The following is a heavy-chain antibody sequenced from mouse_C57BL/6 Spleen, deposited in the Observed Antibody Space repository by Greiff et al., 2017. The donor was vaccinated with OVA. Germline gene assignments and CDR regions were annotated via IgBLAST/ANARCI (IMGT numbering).Heavy chain of an antibody. CDR2: INPNNGGT. D-gene: IGHD2-4*01. V-gene: IGHV1-22*01. Sequence: EVQGVESGPELVKPGASVKMSCKASGYTFTDYNMHWVKQSHGKSLEWIGYINPNNGGTSYNQKFKGKATLTVNKSSSTAYMELRSLTSEDSAVYYCARGDYDYLYYCDYWGQGTTLTVAS. J-gene: IGHJ2*01. CDR1: GYTFTDYN. CDR3: ARGDYDYLYYCDY.